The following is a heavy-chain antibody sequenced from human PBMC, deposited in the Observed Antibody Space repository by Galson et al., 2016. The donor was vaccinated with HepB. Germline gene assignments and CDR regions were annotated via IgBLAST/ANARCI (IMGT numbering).Heavy chain of an antibody. V-gene: IGHV3-7*01. D-gene: IGHD2-21*01. CDR3: ARDATRGGDFDY. J-gene: IGHJ4*02. CDR2: INQDANEK. Sequence: SLRLSCAASGFTFTNYWMSWVRQAPGKGLEWVAQINQDANEKYYVDSVKGRFTISRDNAKNSLYLQMKSLRAEDTAVYYCARDATRGGDFDYWAQGTRVIVSS. CDR1: GFTFTNYW.